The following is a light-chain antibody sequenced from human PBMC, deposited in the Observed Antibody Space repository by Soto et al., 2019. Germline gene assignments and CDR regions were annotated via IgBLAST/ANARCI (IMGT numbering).Light chain of an antibody. CDR2: AIS. CDR1: XXITNY. J-gene: IGKJ2*01. V-gene: IGKV1-39*01. Sequence: QSPSSLSASVGDRVTITXXXXXXITNYLNWYQQKPGKAPKLLMYAISTLQSGVPSRFGGSGSGTEFTLTISSLQPDDFATYYCQQSYSTPYTFGQGTKVDIK. CDR3: QQSYSTPYT.